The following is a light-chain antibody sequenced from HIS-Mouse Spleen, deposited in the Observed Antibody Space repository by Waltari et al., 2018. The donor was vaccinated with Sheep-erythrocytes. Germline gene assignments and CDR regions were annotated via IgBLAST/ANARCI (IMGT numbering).Light chain of an antibody. V-gene: IGLV2-11*01. CDR2: DVS. Sequence: QSALTQPRSVSGSPGQSVTISCTGTSSDVGGYNYVSWYQQHPGKAPKLMIYDVSKRPSGVPDRFSGSTSGNTASLSISGLKAEDAADYYCCSYAGSYNHVFATGTKVTVL. J-gene: IGLJ1*01. CDR3: CSYAGSYNHV. CDR1: SSDVGGYNY.